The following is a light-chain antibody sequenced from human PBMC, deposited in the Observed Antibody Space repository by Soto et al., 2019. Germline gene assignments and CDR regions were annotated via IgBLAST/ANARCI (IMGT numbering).Light chain of an antibody. CDR3: QQYVSSPRT. CDR2: GAS. V-gene: IGKV3-15*01. J-gene: IGKJ1*01. Sequence: EIVMTQSPATLSVSPGERATLSCRASQSVSNNLAWYQQQPGQAPRLLIYGASTTASGIPARFSGSGSGTEFTLPISRLEPEDFAVYYCQQYVSSPRTFGQGTKVDI. CDR1: QSVSNN.